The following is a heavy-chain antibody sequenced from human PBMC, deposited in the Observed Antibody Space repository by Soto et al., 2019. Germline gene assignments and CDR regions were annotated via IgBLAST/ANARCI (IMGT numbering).Heavy chain of an antibody. Sequence: EVQLVESGGGLVQPGGSLRLSCAASGFTFSSNWMSWVLQAPGKGLEWVANIKQDGSETYYVDSVKGRFTISRDNAKNSLYLQMNSLRAEDTAVYYCARDLGNYGDYFDYWGQGTLVTVSS. D-gene: IGHD4-17*01. CDR2: IKQDGSET. V-gene: IGHV3-7*01. CDR3: ARDLGNYGDYFDY. CDR1: GFTFSSNW. J-gene: IGHJ4*02.